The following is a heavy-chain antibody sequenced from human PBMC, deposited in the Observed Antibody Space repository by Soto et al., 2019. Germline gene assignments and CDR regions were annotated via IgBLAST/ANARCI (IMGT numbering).Heavy chain of an antibody. CDR3: AKDRGSGSNFYYYYMDV. V-gene: IGHV3-23*01. Sequence: SGGSLILSCAASGFTFGNYWMHWVRQAPGKGLEWVSSVSSGGASTDYAGSVKGRFTISRDNSRNTLYLQMNSLRAEDTAVYYCAKDRGSGSNFYYYYMDVWGKGTTVTVSS. D-gene: IGHD3-10*01. CDR2: VSSGGAST. CDR1: GFTFGNYW. J-gene: IGHJ6*03.